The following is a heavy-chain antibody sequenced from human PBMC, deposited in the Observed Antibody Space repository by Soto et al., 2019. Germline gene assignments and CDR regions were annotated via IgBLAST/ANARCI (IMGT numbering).Heavy chain of an antibody. CDR3: AKPDDILTGYYELDY. D-gene: IGHD3-9*01. J-gene: IGHJ4*02. Sequence: EVQLVESGGVVVQPGGSLRLPCAASGFTFDDYTMHWVRQAPGKGLEWVSLISWDGGSTYYADSVKGRFTISRDNSKNSLYLQMNSLRTEDTALYYCAKPDDILTGYYELDYLGQGTLVTVSS. CDR2: ISWDGGST. V-gene: IGHV3-43*01. CDR1: GFTFDDYT.